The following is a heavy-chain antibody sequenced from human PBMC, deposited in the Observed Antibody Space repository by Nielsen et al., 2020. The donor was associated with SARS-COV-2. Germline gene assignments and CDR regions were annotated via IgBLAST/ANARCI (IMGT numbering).Heavy chain of an antibody. CDR3: TRVSSMWLTYMDV. J-gene: IGHJ6*02. Sequence: GGSLTLSCAASGFTLRHYWMNWVRQAPGKGLEWVANIEEDGSDKFYLDSVKGRFTISRDNAKNSLYLQMNILRAEDTAVYYCTRVSSMWLTYMDVWGQGTTVTVSS. CDR1: GFTLRHYW. V-gene: IGHV3-7*01. CDR2: IEEDGSDK. D-gene: IGHD6-19*01.